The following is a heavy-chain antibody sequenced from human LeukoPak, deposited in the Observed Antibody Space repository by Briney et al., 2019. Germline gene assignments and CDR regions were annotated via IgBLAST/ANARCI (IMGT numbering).Heavy chain of an antibody. CDR3: ARGVPGVGANYFDF. D-gene: IGHD1-26*01. CDR2: ISGSGGRT. V-gene: IGHV3-23*01. Sequence: PGGSLRLSCAASGFTFSTYGMSWVRQAPGKGLEWVSAISGSGGRTYYADSVKGRFTISRDNSKNTLYLQMNSLTAEDAAVYYCARGVPGVGANYFDFWGQGTLVTVSS. CDR1: GFTFSTYG. J-gene: IGHJ4*02.